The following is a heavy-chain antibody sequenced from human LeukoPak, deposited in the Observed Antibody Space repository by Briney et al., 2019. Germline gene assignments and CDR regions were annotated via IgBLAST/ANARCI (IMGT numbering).Heavy chain of an antibody. V-gene: IGHV3-30*04. Sequence: GGCLRLSCVASGITFKSYAMHWVRQAPGKGLEWVAAISYDGSNEYYADSVKGRFTISRDNSKNTLYLQMNSLRVEDTAVYYCARATKWGQGTLVTVSS. CDR3: ARATK. J-gene: IGHJ4*02. CDR1: GITFKSYA. CDR2: ISYDGSNE. D-gene: IGHD1-1*01.